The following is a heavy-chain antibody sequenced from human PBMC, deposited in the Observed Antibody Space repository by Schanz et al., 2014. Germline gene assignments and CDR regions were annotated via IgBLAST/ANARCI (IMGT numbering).Heavy chain of an antibody. D-gene: IGHD3-10*01. CDR2: ITYNGGTI. CDR1: TFTFSSDW. V-gene: IGHV3-48*01. CDR3: AKGRFGELSAFDI. Sequence: EVQLSESGGGLVQPGGSLRLSCAASTFTFSSDWMSWVRQAPGKGLEWISYITYNGGTIYYADSVKGRFTISRDNAKNSLYLEMNSLRAEDTAVYYCAKGRFGELSAFDIWGQGTMXTVSS. J-gene: IGHJ3*02.